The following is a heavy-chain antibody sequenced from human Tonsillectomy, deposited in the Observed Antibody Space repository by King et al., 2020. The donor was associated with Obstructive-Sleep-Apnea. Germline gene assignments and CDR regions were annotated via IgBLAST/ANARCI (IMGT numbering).Heavy chain of an antibody. V-gene: IGHV3-21*01. CDR1: GFTFSSYT. D-gene: IGHD3-22*01. CDR2: ISSRSSHI. Sequence: VQLVQSGGGLVKPGGSLRLSCAASGFTFSSYTMNWVRQAPGKGLEWVSSISSRSSHIYYADSVKGRFTISRDNAKNTLYLQLNSLRAEDTAVYYCARDGEESSGYYQFDSWGQGTLVTVSS. J-gene: IGHJ4*02. CDR3: ARDGEESSGYYQFDS.